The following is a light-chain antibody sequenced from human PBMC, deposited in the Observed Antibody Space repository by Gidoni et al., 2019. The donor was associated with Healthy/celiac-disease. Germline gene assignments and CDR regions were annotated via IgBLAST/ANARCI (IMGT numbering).Light chain of an antibody. CDR1: LSVSSSY. J-gene: IGKJ1*01. V-gene: IGKV3-20*01. Sequence: ILLTHSPGTLSLSPGETATLSCRASLSVSSSYLAWYQQKPGQAPRLLIYGASSRATGIPDRFSGSGSGTDFTLTISRLEPEDFAVYYCQQYGSSRRTFGQGTKVEIK. CDR2: GAS. CDR3: QQYGSSRRT.